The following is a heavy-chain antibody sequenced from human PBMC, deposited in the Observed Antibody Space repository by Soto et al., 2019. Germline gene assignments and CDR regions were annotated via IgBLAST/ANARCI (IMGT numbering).Heavy chain of an antibody. D-gene: IGHD3-22*01. CDR3: AIESGQWLAY. J-gene: IGHJ4*02. CDR1: GYTFTTYG. V-gene: IGHV1-18*01. Sequence: QIQLVQSGAEVQKPGASVKVSCKTSGYTFTTYGVNGVRQAPGQGLEWMGWISGYNGNTYYVKKFQGRLSMATDTTTSIAYMELGSLLSDDTAVYYCAIESGQWLAYWGQGPRVTVSS. CDR2: ISGYNGNT.